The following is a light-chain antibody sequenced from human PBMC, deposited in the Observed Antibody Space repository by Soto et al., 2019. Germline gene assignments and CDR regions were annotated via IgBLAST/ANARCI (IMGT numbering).Light chain of an antibody. CDR3: QSYDSSLSYWV. Sequence: QSVLTQPPSVSGAPGQRVTISCTGSSYNIGAGYDVHWYQQLPGTAPKLLVSGNTNRPSGVPDRLSGSKSGTSASLAITGLQAEDEADYYCQSYDSSLSYWVFGGGTKLTVL. J-gene: IGLJ3*02. CDR1: SYNIGAGYD. CDR2: GNT. V-gene: IGLV1-40*01.